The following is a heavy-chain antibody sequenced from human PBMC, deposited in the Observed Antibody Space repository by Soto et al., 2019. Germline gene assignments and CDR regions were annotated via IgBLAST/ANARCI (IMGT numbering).Heavy chain of an antibody. CDR2: ISYDGSNK. J-gene: IGHJ6*02. Sequence: GGSLRLSCAASGFTFSSYAMHWFRQAPGKGLEWVAVISYDGSNKYYADSVKGRFTISRDNSKNTLYLQMNSLRAEDTAVYYCARDGYNYVYYGMDVWGQGTTVTVSS. V-gene: IGHV3-30-3*01. CDR1: GFTFSSYA. CDR3: ARDGYNYVYYGMDV. D-gene: IGHD5-12*01.